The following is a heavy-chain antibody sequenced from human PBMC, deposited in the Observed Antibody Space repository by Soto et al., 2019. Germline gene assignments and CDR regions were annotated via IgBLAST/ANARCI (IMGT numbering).Heavy chain of an antibody. Sequence: VQLVESGGGLVKPGGSLRLSCAASGFTFSSHGMNWVRQAPGKGLEWVSCITSTSSFIYYADSVKGRFTISRDNAKNSLSLQMDSLRAEDTAVYYCARGAVVGMGQELDFWGQGILVTVSS. J-gene: IGHJ4*02. CDR2: ITSTSSFI. CDR3: ARGAVVGMGQELDF. D-gene: IGHD6-19*01. CDR1: GFTFSSHG. V-gene: IGHV3-21*01.